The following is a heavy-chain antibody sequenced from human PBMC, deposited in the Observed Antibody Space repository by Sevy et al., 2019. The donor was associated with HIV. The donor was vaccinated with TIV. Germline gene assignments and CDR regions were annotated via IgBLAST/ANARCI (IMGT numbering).Heavy chain of an antibody. Sequence: GGSLRLSCAASGFTFSSYGMHWVRQAPGKGLEWVAFIRYDGSNKYYADSVKGRFTISSDNSKNTLYLQMNSLRAEDTAVYYCAKDEYYDILTGYYNPHYYGMDVWGQGTTVTVSS. J-gene: IGHJ6*02. V-gene: IGHV3-30*02. CDR3: AKDEYYDILTGYYNPHYYGMDV. D-gene: IGHD3-9*01. CDR2: IRYDGSNK. CDR1: GFTFSSYG.